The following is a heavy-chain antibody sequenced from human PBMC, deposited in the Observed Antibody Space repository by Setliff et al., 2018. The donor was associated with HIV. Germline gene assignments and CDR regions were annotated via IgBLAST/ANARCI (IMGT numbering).Heavy chain of an antibody. Sequence: SETLSLTCTVSGGSIRNAGHCWSWIRQPPGKGLEWIGTIFYTGSTYYNPSLKSRVTISVDTSKNQFSLKLSSVTAADTAVYCCARFVDTTMLSPYYFDYWGQGTLVTVSS. CDR2: IFYTGST. D-gene: IGHD5-18*01. CDR3: ARFVDTTMLSPYYFDY. CDR1: GGSIRNAGHC. V-gene: IGHV4-39*01. J-gene: IGHJ4*02.